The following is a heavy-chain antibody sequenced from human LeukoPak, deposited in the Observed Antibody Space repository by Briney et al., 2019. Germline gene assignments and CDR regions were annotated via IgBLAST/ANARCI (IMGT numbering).Heavy chain of an antibody. Sequence: QPGGSLRLSCAASGFTFSSYGMHWVRQAPGKGLEWVAFIRYDGSNKYYADSVKGRFTISRDNSKNTLYLQMNSLRAEDTAVYYCAKETYHSSSWKNDGSWGQGTLVTVST. D-gene: IGHD6-13*01. CDR2: IRYDGSNK. CDR3: AKETYHSSSWKNDGS. J-gene: IGHJ4*02. CDR1: GFTFSSYG. V-gene: IGHV3-30*02.